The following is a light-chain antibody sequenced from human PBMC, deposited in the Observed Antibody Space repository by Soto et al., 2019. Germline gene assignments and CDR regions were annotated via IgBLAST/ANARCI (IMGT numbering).Light chain of an antibody. CDR2: DVS. CDR1: SSDVGGYNY. V-gene: IGLV2-14*01. J-gene: IGLJ1*01. Sequence: QSVLTQPASVSGSPGQSITISCTGTSSDVGGYNYVSWYQQHPGKAPKLMIYDVSNRPSGVSNRFSGSKSGNTASLTISGLQAEDEADYYCSSYPRTSPPLFATGPKATVL. CDR3: SSYPRTSPPL.